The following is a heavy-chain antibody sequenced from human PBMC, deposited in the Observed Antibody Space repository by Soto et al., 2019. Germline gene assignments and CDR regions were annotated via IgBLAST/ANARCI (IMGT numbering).Heavy chain of an antibody. V-gene: IGHV3-30*18. Sequence: PGGSLRLSCAASGFTFSSYGMHWVRQAPGKGLEWVAVISYDGSNKYYADSVKGRFTISRDNSKNTLYLQMNSLRAEGTAVYYCAKDGGSGSGSYYFIDYWGQGTLVTVSS. J-gene: IGHJ4*02. D-gene: IGHD1-26*01. CDR1: GFTFSSYG. CDR3: AKDGGSGSGSYYFIDY. CDR2: ISYDGSNK.